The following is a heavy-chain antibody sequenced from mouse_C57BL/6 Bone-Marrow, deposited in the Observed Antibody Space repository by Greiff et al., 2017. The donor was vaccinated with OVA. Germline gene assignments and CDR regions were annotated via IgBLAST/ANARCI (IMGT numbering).Heavy chain of an antibody. J-gene: IGHJ4*01. D-gene: IGHD1-1*01. CDR2: IYPGNSDT. CDR1: GYTFTSYW. V-gene: IGHV1-5*01. Sequence: VQLQQSGTVLARPGASVKMSCKTSGYTFTSYWMHWVKQRPGQGLEWIGAIYPGNSDTSYNQKFKGKAKLTAVTSASTAYMELSSLTNEDSAVYYCTREFFYGSSSSYYAMDYWGQGTSVTVSS. CDR3: TREFFYGSSSSYYAMDY.